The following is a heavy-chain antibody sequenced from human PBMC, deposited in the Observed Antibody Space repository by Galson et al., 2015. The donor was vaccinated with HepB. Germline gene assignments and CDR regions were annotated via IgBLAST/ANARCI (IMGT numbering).Heavy chain of an antibody. D-gene: IGHD3-22*01. CDR1: GFTFSIYW. CDR2: IKQDGSEK. V-gene: IGHV3-7*03. CDR3: ARIPCSGYYYCWFDP. Sequence: SLRLSCAASGFTFSIYWMSWVRQAPGKGLEWVANIKQDGSEKYYVDSAKGRFTISRDNAKNSLYLQMNSLRAEDKAVYYCARIPCSGYYYCWFDPWGQGTLVAVTS. J-gene: IGHJ5*02.